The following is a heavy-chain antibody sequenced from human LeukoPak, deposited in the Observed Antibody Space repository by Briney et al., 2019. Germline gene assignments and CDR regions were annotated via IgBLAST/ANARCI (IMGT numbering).Heavy chain of an antibody. J-gene: IGHJ5*01. CDR1: GGSFSGYY. Sequence: SETLSLTCAAYGGSFSGYYWSWIRLPPGKGLEWIGEINHSGSTNYNPSLKSRLSISIDTSKNQFALRLNSVTAADTAVYYCARGLPIISMLQGVKPSVMFDSWGQGTLVTVSS. V-gene: IGHV4-34*01. D-gene: IGHD3-10*01. CDR2: INHSGST. CDR3: ARGLPIISMLQGVKPSVMFDS.